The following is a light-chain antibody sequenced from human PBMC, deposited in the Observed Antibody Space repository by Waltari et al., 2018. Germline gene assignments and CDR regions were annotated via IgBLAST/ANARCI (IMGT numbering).Light chain of an antibody. V-gene: IGKV1-6*01. CDR2: AAS. Sequence: AIQMTQSPSSLSASVGDRVTITCRASQVNRNNLGWYQQKPGKAPKFLIYAASSLQSGVPSRFSGSGSGTDFTLTISCLQPEDFATYYCLQDYNYPWTFGQGTKVEIK. CDR3: LQDYNYPWT. CDR1: QVNRNN. J-gene: IGKJ1*01.